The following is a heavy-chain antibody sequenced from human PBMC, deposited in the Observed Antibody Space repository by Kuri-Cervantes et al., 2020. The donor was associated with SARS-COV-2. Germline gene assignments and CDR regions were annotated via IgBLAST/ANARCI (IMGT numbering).Heavy chain of an antibody. V-gene: IGHV3-48*02. CDR1: GFTFSSYG. Sequence: LSLTCAASGFTFSSYGMHWVRQAPGKGLEWVSYISSSSSTTYYADSVKGRFTISRDNAKNSLYLQMNSLRDEDTAVYYCARQYYDILTGYYLYGMDVWGQGTTVTVSS. CDR2: ISSSSSTT. CDR3: ARQYYDILTGYYLYGMDV. J-gene: IGHJ6*02. D-gene: IGHD3-9*01.